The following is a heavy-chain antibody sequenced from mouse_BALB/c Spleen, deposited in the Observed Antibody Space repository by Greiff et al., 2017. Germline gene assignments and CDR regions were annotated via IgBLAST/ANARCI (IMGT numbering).Heavy chain of an antibody. CDR1: GFTFSSYG. V-gene: IGHV5-6-3*01. Sequence: EVNVVESGGGLVQPGGSLKLSCAASGFTFSSYGMSWVRQTPDKRLELVATINSNGGSTYYPDSVKGRFTISRDNAKNTLYLQMSSLKSEDTAMYYCARDLYYGNGFAYWGQGTVVTVSA. D-gene: IGHD2-1*01. J-gene: IGHJ3*01. CDR3: ARDLYYGNGFAY. CDR2: INSNGGST.